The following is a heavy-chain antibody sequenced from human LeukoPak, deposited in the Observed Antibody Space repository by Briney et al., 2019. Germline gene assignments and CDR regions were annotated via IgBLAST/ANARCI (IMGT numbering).Heavy chain of an antibody. J-gene: IGHJ3*02. Sequence: SETLSLTCTVSGGSISSSSYYWGWIRQPPGKGLEWIGSIYYSGSTYYNPSLKSRVTISVDTSKNQFSLKLSSVTAADTAVYYCARGQSIAVAGTGKGAFDIWGQGTMVTVSS. CDR1: GGSISSSSYY. CDR3: ARGQSIAVAGTGKGAFDI. D-gene: IGHD6-19*01. CDR2: IYYSGST. V-gene: IGHV4-39*01.